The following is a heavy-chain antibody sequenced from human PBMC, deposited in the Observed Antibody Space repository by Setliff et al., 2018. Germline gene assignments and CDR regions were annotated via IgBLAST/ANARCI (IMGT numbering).Heavy chain of an antibody. J-gene: IGHJ6*03. CDR2: INGGNGNT. Sequence: ASVKVSCKASGYAFTTYYMHWVRQAPGQRLEWMGWINGGNGNTKYSQKFQGRVTITRDTSASTAYMELSSLRSEDTAVYYCARDKLWLMGYYYYYYMDVWGKGTTVTVSS. D-gene: IGHD5-18*01. CDR3: ARDKLWLMGYYYYYYMDV. CDR1: GYAFTTYY. V-gene: IGHV1-3*01.